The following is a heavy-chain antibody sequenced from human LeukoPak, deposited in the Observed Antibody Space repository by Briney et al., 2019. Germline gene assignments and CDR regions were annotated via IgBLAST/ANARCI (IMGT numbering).Heavy chain of an antibody. D-gene: IGHD3-9*01. J-gene: IGHJ5*01. CDR2: INPNNGGT. Sequence: ASVKVSCKASGYTFTGYYMHWVRQAPGQGLEWMGWINPNNGGTDYAQKFQGRVTMTRDTSINTAYMELSRLRSDDTAVYFCARGERRRYLDWFFSWGQGTLLSVSS. V-gene: IGHV1-2*02. CDR1: GYTFTGYY. CDR3: ARGERRRYLDWFFS.